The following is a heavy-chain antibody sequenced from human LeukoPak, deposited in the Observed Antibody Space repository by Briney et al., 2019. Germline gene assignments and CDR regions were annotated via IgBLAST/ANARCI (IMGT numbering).Heavy chain of an antibody. D-gene: IGHD4-17*01. V-gene: IGHV3-11*06. J-gene: IGHJ4*02. Sequence: GGSLRLSCAASGFTFSDYYMSWIRQAPGKGLEWISYISTTSGFTKYADSVKGRFTISRDNSKNTLYLQMNSLRAEDTAVYYCARDRFPYGDPGSFDYWGQGTLVTVSS. CDR1: GFTFSDYY. CDR3: ARDRFPYGDPGSFDY. CDR2: ISTTSGFT.